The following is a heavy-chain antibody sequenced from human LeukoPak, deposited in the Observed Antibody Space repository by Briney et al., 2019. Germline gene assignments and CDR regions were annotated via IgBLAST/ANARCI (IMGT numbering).Heavy chain of an antibody. V-gene: IGHV1-2*02. D-gene: IGHD5-18*01. J-gene: IGHJ6*03. CDR2: INPNSGGT. CDR3: ARVMVTSYYYYMDV. Sequence: GASVTVSCKASGYTFTGYYMHWVRQAPGQGLEWMGWINPNSGGTNYAQKFQGRVTMTRDTSISTAYMELSRLRSDDTAVYYCARVMVTSYYYYMDVWGKGTTVTVSS. CDR1: GYTFTGYY.